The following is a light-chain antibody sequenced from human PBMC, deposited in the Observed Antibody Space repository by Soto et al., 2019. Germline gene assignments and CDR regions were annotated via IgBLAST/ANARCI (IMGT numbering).Light chain of an antibody. CDR1: QSISSY. CDR3: QQSYSTPPT. J-gene: IGKJ4*01. Sequence: DIQMTQSPSSLSASVGDRVTITCRASQSISSYLHWYQQKPGKAPKLLIYAASSLQSGVPSRFSGSGSGTDFTLTISSLQPEDFVTYYCQQSYSTPPTFGGGTKVEIK. CDR2: AAS. V-gene: IGKV1-39*01.